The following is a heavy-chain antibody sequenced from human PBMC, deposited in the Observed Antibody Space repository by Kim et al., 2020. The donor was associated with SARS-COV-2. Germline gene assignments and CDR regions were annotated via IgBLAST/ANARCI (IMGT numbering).Heavy chain of an antibody. V-gene: IGHV4-39*02. CDR2: VHDIGVT. CDR3: ARPVRGARQDAFDI. D-gene: IGHD3-10*02. J-gene: IGHJ3*02. Sequence: SETLSLTCTVSGGSIGSNPYSWGWLLPPPFPTLYWIGSVHDIGVTDYSPSLKSRVTISLDTPNNHFSLKLTSVTAADTAVYYCARPVRGARQDAFDIWGQVTVFTISS. CDR1: GGSIGSNPYS.